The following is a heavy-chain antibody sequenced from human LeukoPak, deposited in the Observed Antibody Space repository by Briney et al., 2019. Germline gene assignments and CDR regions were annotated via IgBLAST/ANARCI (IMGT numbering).Heavy chain of an antibody. CDR2: ISSSSSYI. CDR3: ARVMNDYVWGSYRSSPTFDY. CDR1: GFTFSSYS. Sequence: GGSLRLSCAASGFTFSSYSMNWVRQAPGKGLEWVSSISSSSSYIYYADSVKGRFTISRDNAKNSLYLQMNSLRAEDTAVYYCARVMNDYVWGSYRSSPTFDYCGQGTLVTVSS. J-gene: IGHJ4*02. D-gene: IGHD3-16*02. V-gene: IGHV3-21*01.